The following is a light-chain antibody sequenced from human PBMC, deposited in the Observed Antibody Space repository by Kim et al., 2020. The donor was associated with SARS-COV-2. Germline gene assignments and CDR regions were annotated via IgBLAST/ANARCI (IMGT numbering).Light chain of an antibody. CDR2: AAS. J-gene: IGKJ2*01. V-gene: IGKV1-9*01. CDR1: QDISTY. Sequence: SACVGDRVTITCRASQDISTYLAWYQQIPGRAPKLLIYAASTLQRGVPSRFSGGESGTEFTLTINSLQPEEFATYYCQQLHTYPYTFGQGTKLEI. CDR3: QQLHTYPYT.